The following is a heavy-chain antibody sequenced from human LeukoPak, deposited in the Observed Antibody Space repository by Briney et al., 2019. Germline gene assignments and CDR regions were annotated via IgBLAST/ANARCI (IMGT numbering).Heavy chain of an antibody. CDR2: ISGSGANT. Sequence: GGSLRLSCAASAFTFNSYAMSWVRQAPGKGLEWVSAISGSGANTYYADSVKGRFTISRDNSKNTLYLQMNNLRAEDTAVYYCAKCRVGATNFDYWGQGTLVTVSS. V-gene: IGHV3-23*01. CDR1: AFTFNSYA. CDR3: AKCRVGATNFDY. J-gene: IGHJ4*02. D-gene: IGHD1-26*01.